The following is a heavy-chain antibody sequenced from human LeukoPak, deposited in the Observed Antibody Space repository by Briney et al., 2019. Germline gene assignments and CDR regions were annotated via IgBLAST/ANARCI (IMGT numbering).Heavy chain of an antibody. CDR1: GYTFTSYY. D-gene: IGHD6-25*01. CDR2: INPTLGRT. J-gene: IGHJ4*02. CDR3: ARSPGSGGLTPYYFDY. V-gene: IGHV1-46*01. Sequence: ASVTVSCKASGYTFTSYYMHWVRQAPGQGLEWMGIINPTLGRTRYAQDFEGRVTFTGDTSTRIFYMELRSLTSDDTAVYFCARSPGSGGLTPYYFDYWGQGTLVTVSS.